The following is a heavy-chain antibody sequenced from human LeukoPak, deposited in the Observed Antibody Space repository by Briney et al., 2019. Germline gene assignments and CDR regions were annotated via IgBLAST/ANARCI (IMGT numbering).Heavy chain of an antibody. D-gene: IGHD3-10*01. CDR2: INRSGGT. V-gene: IGHV4-34*01. Sequence: PSETLSLTCAVYGGSFSGYYWTWIRQPPAKGLEWIGEINRSGGTNYNPSLKSRVTISGDTSKNQFSLKLSSVTAADTAVYYCARSSMFRGVTVDYWGQGTLVTVSS. J-gene: IGHJ4*02. CDR1: GGSFSGYY. CDR3: ARSSMFRGVTVDY.